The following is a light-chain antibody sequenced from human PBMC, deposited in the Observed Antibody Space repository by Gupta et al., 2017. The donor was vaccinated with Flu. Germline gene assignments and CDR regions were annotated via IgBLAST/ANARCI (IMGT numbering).Light chain of an antibody. CDR1: QSISNN. V-gene: IGKV3-15*01. Sequence: PAALSVSPGERAALSCRASQSISNNLVWYQQKPGQAPRCLIYGASTRATGIPARFSGSGSGTEFTLTITNLQSEDFAVYYCQQYHNWPRTFGQGTRVEI. CDR3: QQYHNWPRT. CDR2: GAS. J-gene: IGKJ1*01.